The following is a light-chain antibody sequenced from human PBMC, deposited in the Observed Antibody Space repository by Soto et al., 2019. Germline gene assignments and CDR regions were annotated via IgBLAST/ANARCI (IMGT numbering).Light chain of an antibody. CDR3: QQATSFPRT. CDR2: AAS. V-gene: IGKV1-12*01. CDR1: QGITTW. Sequence: DIQMTQSPSLVSASVGDRVAISCRTSQGITTWLAWYQQKPGKAPKLLIYAASTLQGGVPSRFSGSGSGTEFTLTISSLQPEDFATYYCQQATSFPRTFGQGTKVDIK. J-gene: IGKJ1*01.